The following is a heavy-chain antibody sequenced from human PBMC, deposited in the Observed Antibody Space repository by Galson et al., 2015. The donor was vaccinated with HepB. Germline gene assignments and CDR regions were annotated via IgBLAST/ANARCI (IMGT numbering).Heavy chain of an antibody. Sequence: SVKVSCKASGGTFSSYAISWVRQAPGQGLEWMGGIIPIFGTANYAQKFQGRVTITADESTSTAYMELSSLRSEDTAVYYCARVFDFDWLFWWFDPWGQGTLVTVSS. CDR3: ARVFDFDWLFWWFDP. CDR1: GGTFSSYA. D-gene: IGHD3-9*01. V-gene: IGHV1-69*13. J-gene: IGHJ5*02. CDR2: IIPIFGTA.